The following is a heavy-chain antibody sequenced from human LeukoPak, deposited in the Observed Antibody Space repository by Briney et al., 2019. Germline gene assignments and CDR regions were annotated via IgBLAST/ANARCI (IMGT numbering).Heavy chain of an antibody. D-gene: IGHD3-10*01. J-gene: IGHJ6*02. CDR1: GGSISSGGYS. CDR2: IYHSGST. V-gene: IGHV4-30-2*01. CDR3: ARAYGNGMDV. Sequence: PSQTLSLTCAVSGGSISSGGYSWSWIRQPPGKGLEWIGYIYHSGSTYYNPSLKSRVTISVDRSKNQFSLKLSSVTAADTAVYYCARAYGNGMDVWGQGTTVTVSS.